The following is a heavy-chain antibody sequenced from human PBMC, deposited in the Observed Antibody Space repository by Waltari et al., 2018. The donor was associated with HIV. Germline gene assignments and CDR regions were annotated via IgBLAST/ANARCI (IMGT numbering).Heavy chain of an antibody. CDR1: GFTFSSSD. CDR3: AKVPLYYYDSSGYFHFDY. D-gene: IGHD3-22*01. V-gene: IGHV3-23*01. Sequence: EVQLLESGGGLVQPGGSLRLSCAAFGFTFSSSDMICGRQAPGKGLEWVSAISGSGGSTYYADSVKGRFTISRDNSKNTLYLQMNSLRAEDTAVYYCAKVPLYYYDSSGYFHFDYWGQGTLVTVSS. J-gene: IGHJ4*02. CDR2: ISGSGGST.